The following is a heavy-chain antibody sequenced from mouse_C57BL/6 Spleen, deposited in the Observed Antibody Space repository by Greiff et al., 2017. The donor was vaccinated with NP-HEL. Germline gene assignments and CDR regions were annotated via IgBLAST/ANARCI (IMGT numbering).Heavy chain of an antibody. CDR2: IDPETGGT. Sequence: QVQLQQSGAELVRPGASVTLSCKASGYTFTDYEMHWVKQTPVHGLEWIGAIDPETGGTAYNQKFKGKAILTADKSSSTAYMALLSLTSEDSAVYYCTRGKFYAYWGQGTLVTVSA. CDR3: TRGKFYAY. V-gene: IGHV1-15*01. J-gene: IGHJ3*01. CDR1: GYTFTDYE.